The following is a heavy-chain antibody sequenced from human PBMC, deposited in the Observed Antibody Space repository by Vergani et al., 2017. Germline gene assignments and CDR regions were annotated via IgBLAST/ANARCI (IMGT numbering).Heavy chain of an antibody. CDR2: IKSKTDGGTT. Sequence: EVQLVESGGGLVKPGGSLRLSCAASGFTFSYALMSWVRPAPGKGLEWVGRIKSKTDGGTTDYAAPVKGRFTISRDDSTNTLYLQMNSLKMEDTAVYFCSTPGHYTGEIDYWGQGTLVTVSS. CDR1: GFTFSYAL. D-gene: IGHD3/OR15-3a*01. CDR3: STPGHYTGEIDY. V-gene: IGHV3-15*01. J-gene: IGHJ4*02.